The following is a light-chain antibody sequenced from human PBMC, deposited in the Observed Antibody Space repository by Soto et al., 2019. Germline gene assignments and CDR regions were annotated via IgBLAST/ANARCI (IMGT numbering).Light chain of an antibody. CDR1: QSVSSY. Sequence: EIVLTQSPATLALSPGERATLSCRASQSVSSYLAWYQQKPGQAPRLLIYGASTRATGIPARFSGSGSGTDFTLTISSLESEDFAVYYCQQRGTFGQGTRLEIK. CDR2: GAS. J-gene: IGKJ5*01. CDR3: QQRGT. V-gene: IGKV3-11*01.